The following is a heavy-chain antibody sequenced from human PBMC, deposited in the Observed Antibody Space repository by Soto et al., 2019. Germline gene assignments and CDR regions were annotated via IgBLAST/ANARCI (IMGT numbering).Heavy chain of an antibody. V-gene: IGHV3-30*18. CDR1: GFTFSSYG. CDR3: AKKGTTYYYGMDV. Sequence: GGSLRLSCAASGFTFSSYGMHWVRQAPGKGLEWVAVISYDGSNKYYADSVKGRFTISRDNSKNTLYLQMNSLRAEDTAVYYCAKKGTTYYYGMDVWGQGTTVTVSS. J-gene: IGHJ6*02. D-gene: IGHD1-1*01. CDR2: ISYDGSNK.